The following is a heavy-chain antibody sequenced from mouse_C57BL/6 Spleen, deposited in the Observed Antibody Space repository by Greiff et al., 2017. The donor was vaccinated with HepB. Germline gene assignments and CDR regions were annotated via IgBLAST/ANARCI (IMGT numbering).Heavy chain of an antibody. CDR1: GYTFTDYY. Sequence: EVQLQQSGPELVKPGASVKISCKASGYTFTDYYMNWVKQSHGKSLEWIGDINPNNGGTSYNQKFKGKATLTVDKSSSTAYMELRSLTSEDSAVYYCARWHITTVVDWYFDVWGTGTTVTVSS. CDR2: INPNNGGT. D-gene: IGHD1-1*01. CDR3: ARWHITTVVDWYFDV. J-gene: IGHJ1*03. V-gene: IGHV1-26*01.